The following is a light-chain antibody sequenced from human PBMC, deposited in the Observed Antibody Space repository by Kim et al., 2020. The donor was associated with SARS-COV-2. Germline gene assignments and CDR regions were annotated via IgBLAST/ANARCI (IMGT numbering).Light chain of an antibody. CDR1: SSNIGSNT. V-gene: IGLV1-44*01. Sequence: ELTQPPSASGTPGQRVTISCSGSSSNIGSNTVNWYQQLPGTAPKLLIYSNNQRPSGVPDRFSGSKSGTSATLGITGLQPGDEADYYCGTWDSSLSAAVFGGGTQLTVL. CDR2: SNN. CDR3: GTWDSSLSAAV. J-gene: IGLJ2*01.